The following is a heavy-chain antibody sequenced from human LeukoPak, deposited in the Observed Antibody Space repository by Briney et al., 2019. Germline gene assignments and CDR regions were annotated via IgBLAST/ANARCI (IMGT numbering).Heavy chain of an antibody. Sequence: NPSETLSLTCTVSGGSISSSSYSWGWIRQPPGKGLEWIGSIYYSGSTYYNPSLKSRVTISVDTSKNQFSLKLSSVTAADTAVYYCARHRKLRLVNAEYGMDVWGQGTTVTVSS. V-gene: IGHV4-39*01. CDR2: IYYSGST. D-gene: IGHD3-3*01. J-gene: IGHJ6*02. CDR3: ARHRKLRLVNAEYGMDV. CDR1: GGSISSSSYS.